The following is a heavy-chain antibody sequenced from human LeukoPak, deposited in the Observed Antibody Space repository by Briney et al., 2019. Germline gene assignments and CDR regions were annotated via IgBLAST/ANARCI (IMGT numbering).Heavy chain of an antibody. CDR2: IYSGGTT. V-gene: IGHV3-53*01. Sequence: GGSLRLSCVVSGFTVSTTYMGWVRQAPGKGLEWVSVIYSGGTTYYADSVKGRFTFSRDNSENTLYLQMNSLRAEDTAVYYCAKEGRDVKNARYGMDVWGQGTTVTVSS. CDR3: AKEGRDVKNARYGMDV. CDR1: GFTVSTTY. J-gene: IGHJ6*02. D-gene: IGHD5-24*01.